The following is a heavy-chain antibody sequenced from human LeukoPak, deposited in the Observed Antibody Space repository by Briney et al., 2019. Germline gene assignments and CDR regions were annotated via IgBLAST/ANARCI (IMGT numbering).Heavy chain of an antibody. J-gene: IGHJ6*02. Sequence: PSETLSLTCAVYGGSFSDYFWGWIRQPPGKGLEWIGEINHSGRTYYNPSLKSRVTISVDTSKNQFSLNLSSVTAADTAVYYCARDVVVVPAAIHYGMDVWGQGTTVAVSS. CDR2: INHSGRT. V-gene: IGHV4-34*01. D-gene: IGHD2-2*01. CDR3: ARDVVVVPAAIHYGMDV. CDR1: GGSFSDYF.